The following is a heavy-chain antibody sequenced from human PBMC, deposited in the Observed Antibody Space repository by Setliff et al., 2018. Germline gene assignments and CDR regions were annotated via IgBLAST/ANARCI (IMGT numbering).Heavy chain of an antibody. V-gene: IGHV3-23*01. Sequence: GGSLRLSCEASGFTFTKYAMSWVRQAPGKGLEWVSAISGSGGSTYYADSVKGRFTISRDNSKNTLYLQMNSLSAEDTAVYYCARARTKYGAFDYWGQGTLVTVSS. CDR1: GFTFTKYA. CDR3: ARARTKYGAFDY. J-gene: IGHJ4*02. CDR2: ISGSGGST. D-gene: IGHD4-17*01.